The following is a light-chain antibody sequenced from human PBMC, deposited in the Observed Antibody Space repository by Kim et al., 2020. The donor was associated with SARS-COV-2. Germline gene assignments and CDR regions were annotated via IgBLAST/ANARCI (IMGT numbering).Light chain of an antibody. CDR3: MQGIHPIT. J-gene: IGKJ5*01. CDR2: KVS. V-gene: IGKV2-30*01. CDR1: KSLVYSDGNTY. Sequence: QPVSISGRSSKSLVYSDGNTYLNGLQQRPGQSPRRLIYKVSNRDSGVPDRFSGSGSGTDFTLKISGVEAEDVGVYYCMQGIHPITFGQGTRLEIK.